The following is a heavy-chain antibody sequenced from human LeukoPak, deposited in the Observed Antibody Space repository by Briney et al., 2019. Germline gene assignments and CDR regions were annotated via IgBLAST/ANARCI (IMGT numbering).Heavy chain of an antibody. J-gene: IGHJ4*02. D-gene: IGHD3-3*01. CDR2: ISSSPSGTI. CDR1: GFTFSYYS. V-gene: IGHV3-48*01. Sequence: GGSLRLSCAASGFTFSYYSMSWVRQAPGEGLEWVSYISSSPSGTITYAESVKGRFTISRDNAKNSLYLQMNSLIAEDTAVYYCAPYTNEGRGYYLFPYGAQEPLVTVS. CDR3: APYTNEGRGYYLFPY.